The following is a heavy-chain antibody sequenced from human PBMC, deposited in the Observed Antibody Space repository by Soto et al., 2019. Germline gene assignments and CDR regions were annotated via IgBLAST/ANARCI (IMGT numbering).Heavy chain of an antibody. V-gene: IGHV3-23*01. J-gene: IGHJ5*02. Sequence: GGSLRLSCAASGFTFSSYAMSWVRQAPGKGLEWVSAISGSGGSTYYADSVKGRFTISRDNSKNTLYLQMNSLRAEDTAVYYCAKDRRDTDMRRFGDWFDPWGQGTLVTVSS. CDR3: AKDRRDTDMRRFGDWFDP. CDR1: GFTFSSYA. CDR2: ISGSGGST. D-gene: IGHD5-18*01.